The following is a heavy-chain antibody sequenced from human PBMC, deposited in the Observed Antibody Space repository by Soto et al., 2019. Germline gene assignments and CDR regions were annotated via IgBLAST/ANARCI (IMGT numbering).Heavy chain of an antibody. CDR1: GGSFSGYY. Sequence: SETLSLTCAVYGGSFSGYYWSWIRQPPGKGLEWIGEINHSGSTNYNPSLKSRVTISVDTSKNQFSLKLSSVTAADTAVYYCARGPSTFDYWGQGTLVTVSS. V-gene: IGHV4-34*01. J-gene: IGHJ4*02. CDR2: INHSGST. CDR3: ARGPSTFDY.